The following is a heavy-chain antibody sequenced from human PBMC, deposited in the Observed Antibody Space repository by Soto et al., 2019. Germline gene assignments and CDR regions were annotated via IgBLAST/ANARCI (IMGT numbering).Heavy chain of an antibody. CDR1: GYSFTIYW. Sequence: PGESLKISCKVSGYSFTIYWIAWVRQMPGKGLEWMAIINPGDSETKYSPSFEGQVIISADKSINTAYLPWRSLKASDTAMYYCARHATYYDILSRYYFDYWGQGTQVTVSS. V-gene: IGHV5-51*01. J-gene: IGHJ4*02. CDR2: INPGDSET. CDR3: ARHATYYDILSRYYFDY. D-gene: IGHD3-9*01.